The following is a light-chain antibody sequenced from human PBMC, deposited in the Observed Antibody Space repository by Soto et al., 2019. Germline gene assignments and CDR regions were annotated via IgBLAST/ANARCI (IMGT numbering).Light chain of an antibody. J-gene: IGKJ1*01. CDR3: PQSYRSPWT. V-gene: IGKV1-39*01. Sequence: DIQMSQSPSSLSAPVGDRVTITCRTSQSITTYLNWYQLKTVKAPKLLIYAASLLQSRVPSRFSGSGSGTDFTLTISSLQPEDSATYYGPQSYRSPWTVGQGTPVES. CDR2: AAS. CDR1: QSITTY.